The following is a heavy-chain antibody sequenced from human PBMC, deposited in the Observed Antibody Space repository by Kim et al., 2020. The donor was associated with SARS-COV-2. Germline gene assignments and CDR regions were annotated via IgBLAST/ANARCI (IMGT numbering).Heavy chain of an antibody. CDR2: IYPGDSDT. V-gene: IGHV5-51*01. D-gene: IGHD3-22*01. CDR1: GYSFTSYW. CDR3: AREGGKYYYDSSGYYYNDY. Sequence: GESLKISCKGSGYSFTSYWIGWVRQMPGKGLEWMGIIYPGDSDTRYSPSFQGQVTISADKSISTAYLQWSSLKASDTAMYYCAREGGKYYYDSSGYYYNDYWGQGTLVTVSS. J-gene: IGHJ4*02.